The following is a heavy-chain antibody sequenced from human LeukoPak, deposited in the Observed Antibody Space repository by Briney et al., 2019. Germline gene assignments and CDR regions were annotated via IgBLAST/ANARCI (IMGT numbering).Heavy chain of an antibody. D-gene: IGHD1-14*01. V-gene: IGHV1-46*01. CDR1: GYTFTNYY. CDR2: INPSGGST. Sequence: ASVKVSCKASGYTFTNYYIHWVRQAPGQGLEWMGLINPSGGSTSYAQKFQGRVTMTGDTSTSTVYMELSSLKSEDTAVYYCARVAFRQTVTNQLDYWGQGTLVTVSS. J-gene: IGHJ4*02. CDR3: ARVAFRQTVTNQLDY.